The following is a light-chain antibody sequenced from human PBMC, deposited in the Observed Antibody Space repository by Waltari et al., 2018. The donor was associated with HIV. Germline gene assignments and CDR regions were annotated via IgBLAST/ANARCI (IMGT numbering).Light chain of an antibody. CDR3: MQGTDWPPM. Sequence: DVVMTQSPLSLPVTLGQPASISCRSSQSLVYSDGNTYLSWFQQRPGQSPRRLIYKVSNRDSGVPDRFSGSGSRTDFTLKISRVEADVVGIYYCMQGTDWPPMFGQGTKVEIK. J-gene: IGKJ1*01. CDR2: KVS. V-gene: IGKV2-30*01. CDR1: QSLVYSDGNTY.